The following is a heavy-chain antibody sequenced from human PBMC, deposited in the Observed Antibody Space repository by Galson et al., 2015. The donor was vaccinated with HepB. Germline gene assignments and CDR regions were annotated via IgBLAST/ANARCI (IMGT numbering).Heavy chain of an antibody. CDR1: GFTFSSDA. D-gene: IGHD5-24*01. CDR2: ISYDGSDK. Sequence: SLRLSCAASGFTFSSDAMHWVRQAPGKGLQWVAVISYDGSDKYYADSVKGRITISRDNSKNTLYLQMNSLRTEDTAVYYCARARDGYHLGIDHWGQGTLVTVSS. CDR3: ARARDGYHLGIDH. J-gene: IGHJ4*02. V-gene: IGHV3-30*04.